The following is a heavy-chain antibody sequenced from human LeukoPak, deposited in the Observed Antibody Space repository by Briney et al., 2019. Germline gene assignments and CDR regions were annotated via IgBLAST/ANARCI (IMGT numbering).Heavy chain of an antibody. CDR1: GFTFSSYS. CDR3: ARDYCGGDCYGDN. CDR2: ISSSSSYI. Sequence: PGGSLRLSCAASGFTFSSYSMNWVRQAPGKGLEWVSSISSSSSYIYCADSVKGRFTISRDNAKNSLYLQMNSLRAEDTAVYYCARDYCGGDCYGDNWGQGTLVTVSS. D-gene: IGHD2-21*02. J-gene: IGHJ4*02. V-gene: IGHV3-21*01.